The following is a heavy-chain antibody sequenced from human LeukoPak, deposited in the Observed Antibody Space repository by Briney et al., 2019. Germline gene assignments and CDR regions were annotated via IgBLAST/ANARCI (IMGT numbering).Heavy chain of an antibody. Sequence: ASVKVSCKASGFALTTYNIVWLRQAPGQGLEWVGWVTGFNENTHYSRKVQGRVAMTRDTSTSTAYMELRSLRSDDTAVYYCARGGSGGRYYGSGSYLDYWGQGTLVTVSS. CDR2: VTGFNENT. CDR3: ARGGSGGRYYGSGSYLDY. CDR1: GFALTTYN. V-gene: IGHV1-18*01. D-gene: IGHD3-10*01. J-gene: IGHJ4*02.